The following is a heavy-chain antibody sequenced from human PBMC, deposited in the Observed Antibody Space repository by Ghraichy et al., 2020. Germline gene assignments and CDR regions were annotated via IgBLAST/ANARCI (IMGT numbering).Heavy chain of an antibody. D-gene: IGHD6-13*01. CDR3: ARGLSSSWYEATINHHDYYFDY. V-gene: IGHV4-34*01. Sequence: SETLSLTCAVYGGSFSGYYWSWIRQPPGKGLEWIGEINHSGSTNYNPSLKSRVTISVDTSKNQFSLKLSSVTAADTAVYYCARGLSSSWYEATINHHDYYFDYWGQGTLVTVSS. CDR2: INHSGST. CDR1: GGSFSGYY. J-gene: IGHJ4*02.